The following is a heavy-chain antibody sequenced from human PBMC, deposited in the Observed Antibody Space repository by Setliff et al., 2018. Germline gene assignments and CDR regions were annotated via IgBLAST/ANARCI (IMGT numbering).Heavy chain of an antibody. V-gene: IGHV4-39*01. D-gene: IGHD1-1*01. J-gene: IGHJ4*02. CDR2: IHYRGTT. Sequence: SETLCLTCTVSGASISSGTYYWAWIRQPPGKGLEWIGRIHYRGTTYSNASLASRLTISVDTAKNQFSLKLTSVTAADTAVYYCARTGTYRYFDYWGQGTRVTVSS. CDR3: ARTGTYRYFDY. CDR1: GASISSGTYY.